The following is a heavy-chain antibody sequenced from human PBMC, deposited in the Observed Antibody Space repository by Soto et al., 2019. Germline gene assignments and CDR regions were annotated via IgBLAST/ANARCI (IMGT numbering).Heavy chain of an antibody. Sequence: AAGSLRLSCAASGFTFVDYGMSWVRQAPGKGLEWVSGIGWNGGSTGYADSVKGRFTISSDNAKNSLYLQMTSLRAEDTALYYCARRNAKYQFLGAWLDPWGQGTLVTVSS. CDR3: ARRNAKYQFLGAWLDP. CDR1: GFTFVDYG. CDR2: IGWNGGST. J-gene: IGHJ5*02. V-gene: IGHV3-20*04. D-gene: IGHD2-2*01.